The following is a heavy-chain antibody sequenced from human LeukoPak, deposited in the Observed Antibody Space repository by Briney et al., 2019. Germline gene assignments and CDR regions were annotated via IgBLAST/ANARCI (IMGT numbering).Heavy chain of an antibody. Sequence: ASETLSLTCSVSDHSISSGYYWGWIRQPPGKGLEWIGSIYHRGSTYYNPSLKSRATISVDTSKIQFSLKLTSVTAADTAVYYCARDLVTVTKGFDIWGQGTMDSVSS. CDR2: IYHRGST. J-gene: IGHJ3*02. V-gene: IGHV4-38-2*02. CDR1: DHSISSGYY. CDR3: ARDLVTVTKGFDI. D-gene: IGHD4-17*01.